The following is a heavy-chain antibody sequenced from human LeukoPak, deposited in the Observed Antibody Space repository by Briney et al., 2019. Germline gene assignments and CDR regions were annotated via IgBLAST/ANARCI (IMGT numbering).Heavy chain of an antibody. CDR3: ARGLTHQWLVLGGIWFDP. J-gene: IGHJ5*02. V-gene: IGHV4-59*12. CDR1: GGSISGYY. Sequence: SETLSLTCTVSGGSISGYYWSWIRQPPGKRLEWIAYIYNSVTTNYNPSLKSRVTISVDTSKNQFSLKLSSVTAADTAVYYCARGLTHQWLVLGGIWFDPWGQGTLVTVSS. CDR2: IYNSVTT. D-gene: IGHD6-19*01.